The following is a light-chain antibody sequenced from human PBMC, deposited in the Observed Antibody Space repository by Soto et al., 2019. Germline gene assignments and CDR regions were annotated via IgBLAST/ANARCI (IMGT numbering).Light chain of an antibody. CDR3: SSYTGSSTYVV. Sequence: QSALTQPASVTGSPGQSITISCTGTSSDVGGYNYVSWYQQHPGKAPKLMIYDVSNRPSGVSNRFSGSNSANTASLTISGLQAEDEADYYCSSYTGSSTYVVFGGGTKLTFL. CDR2: DVS. CDR1: SSDVGGYNY. J-gene: IGLJ2*01. V-gene: IGLV2-14*01.